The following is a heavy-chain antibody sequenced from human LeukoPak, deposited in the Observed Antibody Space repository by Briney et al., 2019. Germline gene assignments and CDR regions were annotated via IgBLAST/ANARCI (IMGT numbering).Heavy chain of an antibody. J-gene: IGHJ4*02. CDR1: GFTFSNYA. CDR2: ISYDGSNQ. V-gene: IGHV3-30-3*01. CDR3: ARGDLYYYASGSYFPVDY. D-gene: IGHD3-10*01. Sequence: GRSLRLSCAASGFTFSNYAMHWVRQAPGKGLEWVALISYDGSNQYYADSVKGRLTLSRDNSKNTLYLGTNSLRAEDTAVYYCARGDLYYYASGSYFPVDYWGQGTLVTVSS.